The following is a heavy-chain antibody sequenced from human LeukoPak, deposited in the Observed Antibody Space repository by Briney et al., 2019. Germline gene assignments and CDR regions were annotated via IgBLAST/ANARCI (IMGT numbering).Heavy chain of an antibody. Sequence: GGSLRLSCAASGFTFSDYYMSWIRQAPGKGLEWVSYISGTSSYTNYADSVKGRFTISRDNAKNSLYLQMNSLRAEDTAVYYCASSFCSGGSCYSYSWFDPWGQGTLVTVSS. J-gene: IGHJ5*02. D-gene: IGHD2-15*01. CDR1: GFTFSDYY. V-gene: IGHV3-11*03. CDR2: ISGTSSYT. CDR3: ASSFCSGGSCYSYSWFDP.